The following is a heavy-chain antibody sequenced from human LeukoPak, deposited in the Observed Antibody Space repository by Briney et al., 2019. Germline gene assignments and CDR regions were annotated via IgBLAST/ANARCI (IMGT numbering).Heavy chain of an antibody. Sequence: PGGSLRLSCAAPGFTFSNYAMSWVRQAPGKGLEWVSSISGDGATTFYADSVKGRFTMSRDNSKNTLYVQMDSLRAEDTAVYYCAKQGGGTHDYWGQGTLVTVSS. CDR2: ISGDGATT. CDR3: AKQGGGTHDY. V-gene: IGHV3-23*01. D-gene: IGHD1-26*01. CDR1: GFTFSNYA. J-gene: IGHJ4*02.